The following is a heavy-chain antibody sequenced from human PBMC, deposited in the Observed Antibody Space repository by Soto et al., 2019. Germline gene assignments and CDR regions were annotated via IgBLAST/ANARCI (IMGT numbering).Heavy chain of an antibody. J-gene: IGHJ4*02. Sequence: GASVQVSCKASGYTFTSYAMHWVRQAPGQRLEWMGWINAGNGNTKFSQMFQGRVTITRDTSASTAYMELSSLRSEDTVLYYCARSSQFLEWTFPFDNWGQGTLVTVSS. D-gene: IGHD3-3*01. CDR3: ARSSQFLEWTFPFDN. CDR1: GYTFTSYA. CDR2: INAGNGNT. V-gene: IGHV1-3*01.